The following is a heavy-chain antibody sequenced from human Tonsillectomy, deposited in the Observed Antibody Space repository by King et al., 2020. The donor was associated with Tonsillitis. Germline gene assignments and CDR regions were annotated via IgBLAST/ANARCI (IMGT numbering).Heavy chain of an antibody. V-gene: IGHV3-21*01. Sequence: VQLVESGGGLVKPGGSLRLSCAASGFTFSSYSMNWVRQAPGKGPEWGSSISSSSGYIYDADSLKGRFTISRDNAKNSLYLQMNSLRAEDTAVYYCASSPSSAWPRLFDYWGQGTLVTVSS. CDR1: GFTFSSYS. J-gene: IGHJ4*02. D-gene: IGHD6-19*01. CDR2: ISSSSGYI. CDR3: ASSPSSAWPRLFDY.